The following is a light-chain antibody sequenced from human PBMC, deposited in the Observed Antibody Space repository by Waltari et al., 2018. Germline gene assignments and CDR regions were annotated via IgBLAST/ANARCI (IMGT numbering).Light chain of an antibody. CDR2: LGS. Sequence: EIVMTQSPLSLPVTPGEPASISCRSSQSRLYSNGNNYLDWYLQKPGQSPQLLIYLGSNRASGVPDEISGSGSGTDFTLKISRVEAEDVGIYYCMQTLQTPKTFGQGTKVEIK. CDR3: MQTLQTPKT. J-gene: IGKJ1*01. V-gene: IGKV2-28*01. CDR1: QSRLYSNGNNY.